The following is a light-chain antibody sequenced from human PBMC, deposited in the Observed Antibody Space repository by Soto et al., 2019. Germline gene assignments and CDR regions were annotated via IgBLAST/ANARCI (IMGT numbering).Light chain of an antibody. CDR2: GAS. V-gene: IGKV3-20*01. CDR1: QSVSSSY. J-gene: IGKJ4*01. Sequence: RATLSCRASQSVSSSYLAWYQQKPGQAPRLLIYGASSRATGIPDRYSGSGSGTDFALTISRLEPEDFAVYYCQQYGSSLGVTFGGGTKVDIK. CDR3: QQYGSSLGVT.